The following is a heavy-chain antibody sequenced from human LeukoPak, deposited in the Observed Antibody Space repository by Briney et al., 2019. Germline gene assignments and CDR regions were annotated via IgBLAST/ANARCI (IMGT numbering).Heavy chain of an antibody. CDR3: ARDNPVVWGAFDI. CDR1: GGSISTYY. V-gene: IGHV4-59*01. D-gene: IGHD1-14*01. CDR2: IYDSGSS. J-gene: IGHJ3*02. Sequence: SQTLSLTCTVSGGSISTYYWSWIRQPPGKGPEWIGYIYDSGSSNYNPSLKSRVTTAVDRSKNHFSLKLSSVTAADTAVYYCARDNPVVWGAFDIWGQGTMVTVSS.